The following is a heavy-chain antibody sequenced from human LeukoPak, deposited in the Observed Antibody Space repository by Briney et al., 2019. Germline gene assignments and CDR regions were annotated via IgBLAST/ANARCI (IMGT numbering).Heavy chain of an antibody. CDR1: GYILTELS. V-gene: IGHV1-24*01. CDR2: FDPEDGET. Sequence: APVKVSCKVSGYILTELSMHWVRQAPGKGLEWMGGFDPEDGETIYAQKFQGRVTMTEDTSTDTAYMELSSLRSEDTAVYYCATDTVLYYIGAFDIWGQGTMVTVSS. D-gene: IGHD1-26*01. J-gene: IGHJ3*02. CDR3: ATDTVLYYIGAFDI.